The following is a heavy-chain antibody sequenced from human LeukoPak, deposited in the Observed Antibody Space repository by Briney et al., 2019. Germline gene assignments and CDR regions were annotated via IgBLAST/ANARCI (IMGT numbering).Heavy chain of an antibody. CDR3: AKDGSALWTIARSYYSDY. V-gene: IGHV3-23*01. CDR1: GFTFSSYG. CDR2: LSGSGGST. J-gene: IGHJ4*02. D-gene: IGHD5-24*01. Sequence: GGSLRLSCAASGFTFSSYGMHWVRQAPGKGLEWVSTLSGSGGSTYYADSVKGRFTISRDNSKNTLYVQMNSLRAEDTAVYYCAKDGSALWTIARSYYSDYWGQGTLVTVSS.